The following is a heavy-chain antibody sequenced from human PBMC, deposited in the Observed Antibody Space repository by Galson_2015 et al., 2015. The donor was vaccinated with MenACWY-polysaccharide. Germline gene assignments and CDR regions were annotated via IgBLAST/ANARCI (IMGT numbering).Heavy chain of an antibody. V-gene: IGHV4-61*01. D-gene: IGHD2-15*01. CDR2: IYFSGTT. CDR1: GGSVNGATFY. J-gene: IGHJ3*01. CDR3: ARISGGNHAFDF. Sequence: ETLSLTCTVSGGSVNGATFYWTWMRQPPGKGLEWIGYIYFSGTTSLNASLQSRVPISVDSSKNQFSLNLSSVTAADTAMYYCARISGGNHAFDFWGQGTMVTVSS.